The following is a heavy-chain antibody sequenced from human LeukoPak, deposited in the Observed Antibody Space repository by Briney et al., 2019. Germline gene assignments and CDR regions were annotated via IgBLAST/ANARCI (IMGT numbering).Heavy chain of an antibody. V-gene: IGHV3-30*04. CDR1: GFTFSSYA. CDR3: ARDARYSSSWHWSFDY. J-gene: IGHJ4*02. D-gene: IGHD6-13*01. CDR2: ISYDGSNK. Sequence: GRSLRLSCAASGFTFSSYAMHWVRQAPGKGLEWVAVISYDGSNKYGDSVKGRFTISRDNSKNTLYLQMNSLRAEDTAVYYCARDARYSSSWHWSFDYWGQGNLVTVSS.